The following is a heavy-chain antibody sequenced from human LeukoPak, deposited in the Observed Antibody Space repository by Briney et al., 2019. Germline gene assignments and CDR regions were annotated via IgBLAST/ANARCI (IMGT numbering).Heavy chain of an antibody. CDR1: GDSITGYS. V-gene: IGHV4-59*01. CDR2: IYYNGDT. D-gene: IGHD4/OR15-4a*01. CDR3: VRGPYGASISNWFDP. J-gene: IGHJ5*02. Sequence: SETLSLTCSVSGDSITGYSWSWIRQTPGKGLEWIGYIYYNGDTHYNPSLSSRLSMSVDTPNKQFSLNLRSVTAADTAVYYCVRGPYGASISNWFDPWGQGLLVTVSS.